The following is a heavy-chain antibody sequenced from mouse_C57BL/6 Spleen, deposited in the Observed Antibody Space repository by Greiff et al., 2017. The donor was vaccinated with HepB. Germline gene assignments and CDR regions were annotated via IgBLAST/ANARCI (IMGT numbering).Heavy chain of an antibody. V-gene: IGHV1-20*01. CDR2: INPYNGDT. CDR3: ARGGTTVVAKYYYAMDY. CDR1: GYSFTGYF. D-gene: IGHD1-1*01. Sequence: EVKLMESGPELVKPGDSVKISCKASGYSFTGYFMNWVMQSHGKSLEWIGRINPYNGDTFYNQKFKGKATLTVDKSSSTAHMELRSLTSEDSAVYYCARGGTTVVAKYYYAMDYWGQGTSVTVSS. J-gene: IGHJ4*01.